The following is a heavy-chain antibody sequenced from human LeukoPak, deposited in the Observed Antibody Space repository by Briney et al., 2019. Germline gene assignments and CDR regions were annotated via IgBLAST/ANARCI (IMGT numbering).Heavy chain of an antibody. J-gene: IGHJ4*02. CDR1: GFTFSSYA. CDR2: IRSKTHGEAI. CDR3: VTGVIIAVTGNDY. D-gene: IGHD3-10*01. Sequence: GGSLRLSCAASGFTFSSYAMSWVRQAPGKGLEWVGRIRSKTHGEAIDYAAPVRGRFTISRDDSKNTLYLQLNSLKTEDTAVYYCVTGVIIAVTGNDYWGQGSLVTVSS. V-gene: IGHV3-15*01.